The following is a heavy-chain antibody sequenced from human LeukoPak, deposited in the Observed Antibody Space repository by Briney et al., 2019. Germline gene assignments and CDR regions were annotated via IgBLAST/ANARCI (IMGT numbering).Heavy chain of an antibody. J-gene: IGHJ5*02. CDR1: GFTFPNYA. V-gene: IGHV3-23*01. D-gene: IGHD6-13*01. CDR2: ISGGSATI. Sequence: GGSLRLSCAASGFTFPNYAMNWVRQAPGKGLEWVSGISGGSATIYYADSVKGRFTISRDNSKYTLYLQMNSLRVEDTAVYYCVKDLGSTWPDNWFDPWGQGTLVTVSS. CDR3: VKDLGSTWPDNWFDP.